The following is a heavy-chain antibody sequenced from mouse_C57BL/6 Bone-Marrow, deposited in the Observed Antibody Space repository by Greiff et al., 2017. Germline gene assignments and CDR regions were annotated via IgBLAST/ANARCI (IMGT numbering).Heavy chain of an antibody. Sequence: QVQLQQSGPELVRPGASVKISCKAPGYTFTSNWMQWVRQRPGQGLEWMGEIFPGSGSTYYNEKFKGKATLTVDTSTSKAYMQLSSLTSEDAAVFFCAGEGVTTDNWGQGTTLTVSS. D-gene: IGHD2-3*01. CDR1: GYTFTSNW. CDR2: IFPGSGST. V-gene: IGHV1-56*01. J-gene: IGHJ2*01. CDR3: AGEGVTTDN.